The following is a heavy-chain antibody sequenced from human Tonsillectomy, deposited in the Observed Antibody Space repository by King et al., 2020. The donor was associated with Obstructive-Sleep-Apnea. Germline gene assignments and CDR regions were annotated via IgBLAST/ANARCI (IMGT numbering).Heavy chain of an antibody. D-gene: IGHD2-8*02. Sequence: VQLVESGGGVVQPGRSLRLSCAASGFTFSSYALHWVRQAPGKGLEWVASISYDGSNKYLADSVKGRFTISRDNSKNTVYLQMDSLRAEDTAVFYCLAYDLVQGGFDYWGQGTLVTVTA. V-gene: IGHV3-30*03. CDR1: GFTFSSYA. J-gene: IGHJ4*02. CDR3: LAYDLVQGGFDY. CDR2: ISYDGSNK.